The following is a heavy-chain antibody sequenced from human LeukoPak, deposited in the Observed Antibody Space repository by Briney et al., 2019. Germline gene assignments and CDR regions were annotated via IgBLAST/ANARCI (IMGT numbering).Heavy chain of an antibody. D-gene: IGHD2-21*02. Sequence: PSETLSLTCTVSGGSISSFYWSWIRQPPGKGLEWIGYIYYSGSTNYNPSLKSRVTISVDTSKNQFSLRLRPVTAADTAVYYCARGVMTDTQMFDYSGQGTLITVSS. J-gene: IGHJ4*02. CDR2: IYYSGST. CDR1: GGSISSFY. V-gene: IGHV4-59*01. CDR3: ARGVMTDTQMFDY.